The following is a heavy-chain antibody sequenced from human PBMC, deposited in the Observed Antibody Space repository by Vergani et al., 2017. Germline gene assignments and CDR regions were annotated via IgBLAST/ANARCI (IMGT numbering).Heavy chain of an antibody. D-gene: IGHD3-3*01. CDR2: IYYSGST. CDR3: ARGLRFLEWPYAFDI. Sequence: QVQLQESGPGLVKPSQTLSLTCTVSGGSISSGGYYWSWIRQHPGKGLEWIGYIYYSGSTYYNPSLKSRVTISVDTAKNQFSLKLSSGTAAATAVYYCARGLRFLEWPYAFDIWGQGTMVTVSS. V-gene: IGHV4-31*03. CDR1: GGSISSGGYY. J-gene: IGHJ3*02.